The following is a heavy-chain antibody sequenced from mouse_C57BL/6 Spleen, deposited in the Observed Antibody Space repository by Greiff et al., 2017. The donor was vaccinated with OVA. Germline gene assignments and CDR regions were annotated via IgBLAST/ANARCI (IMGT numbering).Heavy chain of an antibody. J-gene: IGHJ3*01. CDR2: INPNNGGT. CDR1: GYTFTDYY. Sequence: VQLQQSGPELVKPGASVKISCKASGYTFTDYYMNWVKQSHGKSLEWIGDINPNNGGTSYNQKFKGKATLTVDKSSSTAYMELRSLTSEDSAVYYCARYSTTVVAPFAYWGQGTLVTVSA. CDR3: ARYSTTVVAPFAY. V-gene: IGHV1-26*01. D-gene: IGHD1-1*01.